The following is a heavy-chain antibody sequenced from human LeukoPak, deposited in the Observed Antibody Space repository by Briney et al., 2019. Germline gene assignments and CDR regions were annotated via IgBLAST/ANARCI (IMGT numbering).Heavy chain of an antibody. J-gene: IGHJ4*02. V-gene: IGHV5-51*01. CDR2: IYPGDSET. Sequence: GESLQISCPGSGYTFSSYWIGWVRQMPGKGLEWMGIIYPGDSETTYSPSSQGQVTISVDPSIGTAYLQWSSLKASDTALYYCARQNDFRLDYWGQGTLVTVSS. D-gene: IGHD3-3*01. CDR1: GYTFSSYW. CDR3: ARQNDFRLDY.